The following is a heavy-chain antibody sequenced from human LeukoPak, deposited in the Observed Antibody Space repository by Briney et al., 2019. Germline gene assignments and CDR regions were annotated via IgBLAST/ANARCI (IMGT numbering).Heavy chain of an antibody. CDR1: GFTVSSNY. V-gene: IGHV3-53*01. CDR2: IYSGGST. Sequence: GGSLRLSCVASGFTVSSNYMSWVRQAPGKGLEWVSVIYSGGSTYYADSVKGRFTISRDNSKNTLYLQVNSLRAEDTAVYYCASGSGSYRTPYYYMDVWGTGTTVTVSS. D-gene: IGHD3-10*01. J-gene: IGHJ6*03. CDR3: ASGSGSYRTPYYYMDV.